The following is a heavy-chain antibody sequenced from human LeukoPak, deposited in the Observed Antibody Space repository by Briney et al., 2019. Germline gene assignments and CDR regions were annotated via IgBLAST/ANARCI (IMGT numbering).Heavy chain of an antibody. D-gene: IGHD6-19*01. CDR1: GFTFNTYA. J-gene: IGHJ4*02. Sequence: GGSLRLSCVASGFTFNTYAMSWVRQAPGKGLEWVSTISGSGGSTYYADSVKGRFTISRDNSKNTLYLQMNSLRAEDTAVYYCAKYTAYSTGWPSYWGQGTLVTVSS. CDR3: AKYTAYSTGWPSY. V-gene: IGHV3-23*01. CDR2: ISGSGGST.